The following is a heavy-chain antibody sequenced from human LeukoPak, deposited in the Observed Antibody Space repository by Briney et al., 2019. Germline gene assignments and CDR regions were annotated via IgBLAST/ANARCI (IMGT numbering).Heavy chain of an antibody. Sequence: GGSLRLSCAASGFTFSSYGMHWVRQAPGKGLEGVAVISYDGSNKYYADSVKGRFTISRDNSKNTLYLQMNSLRAEDTAVYYCAKDRSWELLRYSFDYWGQGTLVTVSS. CDR2: ISYDGSNK. D-gene: IGHD1-26*01. J-gene: IGHJ4*02. V-gene: IGHV3-30*18. CDR1: GFTFSSYG. CDR3: AKDRSWELLRYSFDY.